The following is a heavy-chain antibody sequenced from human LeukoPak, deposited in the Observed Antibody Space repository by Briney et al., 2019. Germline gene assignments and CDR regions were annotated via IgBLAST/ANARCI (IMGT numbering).Heavy chain of an antibody. D-gene: IGHD3-16*01. Sequence: GASVKVSCKASDYTFNSYGISWVRQAPGQGLEWMGWISLYNGNTKYAQKLQDRVTMTADTSTTTAYMEVRSLRSGDTAVYYCARDELGSFDYWGQGTLVTVSS. J-gene: IGHJ4*02. CDR3: ARDELGSFDY. V-gene: IGHV1-18*01. CDR2: ISLYNGNT. CDR1: DYTFNSYG.